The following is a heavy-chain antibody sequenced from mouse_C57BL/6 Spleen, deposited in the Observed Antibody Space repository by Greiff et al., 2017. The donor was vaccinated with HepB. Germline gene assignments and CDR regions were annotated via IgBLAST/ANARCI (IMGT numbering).Heavy chain of an antibody. D-gene: IGHD2-4*01. V-gene: IGHV3-6*01. CDR2: ISYDGSN. CDR3: ARNYDYFDY. Sequence: ESGPGLVKPSQSLSLTCSVTGYSITSGYYWNWIRQFPGNKLEWMGYISYDGSNNYNPSLKNRISITRDTSKNQLFLKLNSVTTEDTATYYCARNYDYFDYWGQGTTLTVSS. J-gene: IGHJ2*01. CDR1: GYSITSGYY.